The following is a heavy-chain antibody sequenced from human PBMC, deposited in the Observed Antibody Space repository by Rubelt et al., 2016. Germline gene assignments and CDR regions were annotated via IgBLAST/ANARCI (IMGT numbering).Heavy chain of an antibody. J-gene: IGHJ3*02. D-gene: IGHD6-13*01. CDR2: IYYSGST. Sequence: QLQLQESGPGLVKPSETLSLTCTVSGGSISSSSYYWGWIRQPPGKGLEWIGSIYYSGSTYYNPSLKGRGPISVATSKNQFSLKLSSVTAADTAVYYCARQGSSWYPDAFDIWGQGTMVTVSS. CDR1: GGSISSSSYY. V-gene: IGHV4-39*01. CDR3: ARQGSSWYPDAFDI.